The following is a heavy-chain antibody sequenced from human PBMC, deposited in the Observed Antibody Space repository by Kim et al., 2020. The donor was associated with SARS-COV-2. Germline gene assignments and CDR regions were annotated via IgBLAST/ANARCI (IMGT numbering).Heavy chain of an antibody. V-gene: IGHV1-18*01. J-gene: IGHJ4*02. CDR3: ARDDGDYAIFDY. D-gene: IGHD4-17*01. CDR2: ISDYSGKT. CDR1: GYTFNSYG. Sequence: ASVKVSCKASGYTFNSYGISWVRQAPGQGLEWMGWISDYSGKTNYAQKVQGRVTLMIYTSTNTAYMELRSLRSDDTAVYFCARDDGDYAIFDYWGQGTLVTVSS.